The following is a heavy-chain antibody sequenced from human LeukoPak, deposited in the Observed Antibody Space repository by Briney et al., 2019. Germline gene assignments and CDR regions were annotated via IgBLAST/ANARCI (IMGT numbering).Heavy chain of an antibody. J-gene: IGHJ6*03. CDR3: ARGRVSSSTWYSTYYYFFYMDF. CDR2: VDHTGST. D-gene: IGHD4-11*01. Sequence: SETLSLTCTVSGGSISSGSYCWSWIRQPPGKGLEWIGYVDHTGSTKFNPSLNGRVSISRDTSNNFFSLRLRSVTAADTAVYFCARGRVSSSTWYSTYYYFFYMDFWGKGTTVTVSS. V-gene: IGHV4-61*03. CDR1: GGSISSGSYC.